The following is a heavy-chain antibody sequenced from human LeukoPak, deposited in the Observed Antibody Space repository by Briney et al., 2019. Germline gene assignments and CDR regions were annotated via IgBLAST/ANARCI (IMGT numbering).Heavy chain of an antibody. CDR3: ARGGSSDYGDYQD. V-gene: IGHV4-30-2*01. Sequence: PSETLSLTCAVSGGSISSGGYSWSWIRQPPGKGLEWIGYIYHSGSTYYNPSLKSRVTISVDRSKNQFSQKLSSVTAADTAVYYCARGGSSDYGDYQDWGQGTLVTVSS. D-gene: IGHD4-17*01. CDR2: IYHSGST. J-gene: IGHJ1*01. CDR1: GGSISSGGYS.